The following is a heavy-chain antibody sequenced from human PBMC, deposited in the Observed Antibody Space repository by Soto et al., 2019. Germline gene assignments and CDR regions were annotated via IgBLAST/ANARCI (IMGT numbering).Heavy chain of an antibody. CDR2: INAHSGGT. J-gene: IGHJ5*02. Sequence: ASVKVSCKASGFSFTGYYIHWLRQAPGQGLEWMGWINAHSGGTEYAQKFQGRVTLTRDTSIATAYLTLTSLTSDDTALYYCAKDLTRQLAYWLDPWGQGTQVTVST. CDR3: AKDLTRQLAYWLDP. D-gene: IGHD6-6*01. V-gene: IGHV1-2*02. CDR1: GFSFTGYY.